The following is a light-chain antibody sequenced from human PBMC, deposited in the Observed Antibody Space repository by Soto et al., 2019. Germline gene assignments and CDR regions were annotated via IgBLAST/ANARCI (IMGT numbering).Light chain of an antibody. CDR1: QSVSSTF. Sequence: DIVLTQSPGSLSLSPGERATLSCRASQSVSSTFFAWYQHRPGQAPRLLMYGASSRATGIPERFSGSGSGTDFTLTISRLEPEDVAVYYCRQFDSSVTFGQGTKVDIK. V-gene: IGKV3-20*01. CDR3: RQFDSSVT. CDR2: GAS. J-gene: IGKJ1*01.